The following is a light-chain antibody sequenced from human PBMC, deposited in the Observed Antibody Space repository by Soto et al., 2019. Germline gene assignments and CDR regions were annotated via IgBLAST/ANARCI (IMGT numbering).Light chain of an antibody. CDR2: DVS. CDR3: CSCAGSYTWV. V-gene: IGLV2-11*01. J-gene: IGLJ3*02. CDR1: SSDVGGYNY. Sequence: QSALTQPRSVSGSPGQSVTISCTGTSSDVGGYNYVSWYQQHPGKAPKLMIYDVSKRPSGVPDRFSGSKSGNTASLTISGLQAEDAADYYCCSCAGSYTWVFGGGTKLTVL.